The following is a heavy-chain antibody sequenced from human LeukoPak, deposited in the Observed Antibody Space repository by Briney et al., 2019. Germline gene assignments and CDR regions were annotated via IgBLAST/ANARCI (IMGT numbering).Heavy chain of an antibody. J-gene: IGHJ4*02. CDR3: ARASGLVTYYFDY. D-gene: IGHD3/OR15-3a*01. CDR2: INPSGGST. V-gene: IGHV1-46*01. Sequence: GASVTVSCKASGYTFTSYYMHWVRQAPGQGLEWMGIINPSGGSTSYAQKFQGRVTITRDTSTSTVYMELSSLRSEDTAVYYCARASGLVTYYFDYWGQGTLVTVSS. CDR1: GYTFTSYY.